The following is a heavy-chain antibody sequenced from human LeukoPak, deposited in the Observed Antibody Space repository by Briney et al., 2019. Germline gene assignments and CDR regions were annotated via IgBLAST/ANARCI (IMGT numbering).Heavy chain of an antibody. Sequence: PSETLSLTCTVSGGSISSYHWSWIRQPPGKGLECIGYIYSSGSTNYNPSLKSRVTISVDTSKNQFSLKLSSVTAADTAVYYCARELVATIEYYYYYYMDVWGQRDHGHHLL. CDR1: GGSISSYH. V-gene: IGHV4-4*08. CDR3: ARELVATIEYYYYYYMDV. CDR2: IYSSGST. J-gene: IGHJ6*03. D-gene: IGHD5-12*01.